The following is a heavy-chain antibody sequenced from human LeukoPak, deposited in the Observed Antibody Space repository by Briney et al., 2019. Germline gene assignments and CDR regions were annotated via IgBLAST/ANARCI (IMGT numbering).Heavy chain of an antibody. J-gene: IGHJ4*02. D-gene: IGHD7-27*01. CDR1: GASITSHPW. V-gene: IGHV4-4*02. CDR3: ARGGNWDFDY. CDR2: MYNSGTG. Sequence: SETLSLTCAVSGASITSHPWNWVRQPPGKGLEWIGEMYNSGTGTYKPSLRSRVTTFFDESKNHFSLRLNSVTAADTAVYYCARGGNWDFDYWGQGVLVIVSS.